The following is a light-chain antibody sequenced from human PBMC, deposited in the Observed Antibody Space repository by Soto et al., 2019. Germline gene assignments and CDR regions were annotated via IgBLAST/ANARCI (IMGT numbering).Light chain of an antibody. CDR1: SGSIASNY. J-gene: IGLJ2*01. Sequence: VLTQPHSVSESPGKTVTISCTRSSGSIASNYVQWYQQRPGSAPTTVIYEDNQRPSGVPDRFSGSIDSSSNSASLTISGLKTEDEADYYCQSYDSSIVVFGGGTKLTVL. V-gene: IGLV6-57*04. CDR2: EDN. CDR3: QSYDSSIVV.